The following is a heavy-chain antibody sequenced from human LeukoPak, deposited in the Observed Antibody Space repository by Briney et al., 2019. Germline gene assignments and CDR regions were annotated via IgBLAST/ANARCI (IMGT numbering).Heavy chain of an antibody. CDR2: TYYRSKWYN. J-gene: IGHJ4*02. CDR3: ARDRVSIWFGELTLQLDY. V-gene: IGHV6-1*01. D-gene: IGHD3-10*01. CDR1: GDSVSSNSAA. Sequence: QTLSLTCAISGDSVSSNSAAWNWIRQSPSRGLEWLGRTYYRSKWYNDYAVSVKSRITINPDTSKNQFSLQLNSVTPEATAVYYCARDRVSIWFGELTLQLDYWGQGTLVTVSS.